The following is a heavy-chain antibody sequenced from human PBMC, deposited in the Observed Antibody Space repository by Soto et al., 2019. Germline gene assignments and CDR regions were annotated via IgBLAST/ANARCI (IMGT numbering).Heavy chain of an antibody. CDR2: INPNSGGT. Sequence: ASVKVSCKASGYTFTGYYMHWVRQAPGQGLEWMGWINPNSGGTNYAQKFQGRVTMTRDTSISTAYMELSRLRSDDTAVYYCARGLDIVVVPAALNWFDPWGQGTLVTVS. CDR1: GYTFTGYY. CDR3: ARGLDIVVVPAALNWFDP. J-gene: IGHJ5*02. V-gene: IGHV1-2*02. D-gene: IGHD2-2*03.